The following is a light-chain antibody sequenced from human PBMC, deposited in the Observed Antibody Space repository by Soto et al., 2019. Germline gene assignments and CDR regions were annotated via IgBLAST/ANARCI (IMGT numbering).Light chain of an antibody. CDR3: QPYGKFPLT. V-gene: IGKV3-20*01. J-gene: IGKJ3*01. Sequence: EVVVTQSPGTLSLSPGERATLSCRASPGTDANYLAWYQQKPGQAPRLLIYGASSSATGIPDRFSGSESRTDFTLTISRLEPEDFSMYYCQPYGKFPLTFGPGTRLDIK. CDR1: PGTDANY. CDR2: GAS.